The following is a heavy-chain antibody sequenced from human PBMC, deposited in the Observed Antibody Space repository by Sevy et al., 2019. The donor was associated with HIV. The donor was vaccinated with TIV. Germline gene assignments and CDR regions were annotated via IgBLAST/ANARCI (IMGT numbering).Heavy chain of an antibody. D-gene: IGHD3-10*01. CDR1: GYTFTIYG. J-gene: IGHJ4*02. Sequence: ASVKVSCKASGYTFTIYGISWVRQAPEQGLEWMGWISAYSGNANYAQNLQGRVTMTTDTSTTTAYMELRSLRFDDTAVYYCARTSSYGSGNYFDYWGQGTLVTVSS. CDR3: ARTSSYGSGNYFDY. V-gene: IGHV1-18*01. CDR2: ISAYSGNA.